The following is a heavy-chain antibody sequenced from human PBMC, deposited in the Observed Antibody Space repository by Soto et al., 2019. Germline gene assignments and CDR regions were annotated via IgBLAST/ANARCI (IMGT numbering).Heavy chain of an antibody. V-gene: IGHV1-69*02. CDR2: IIPILGIA. J-gene: IGHJ6*02. D-gene: IGHD5-12*01. CDR1: GGTFSSYT. CDR3: ARGRMATHYYYGMDV. Sequence: QVQLVQSGAEVKKPGSSVKVSCKASGGTFSSYTISWVRQAPGQWLEWMGRIIPILGIANYAQKFQGRVTITADKSTSTAYMELSSLRSEDTAVYYCARGRMATHYYYGMDVWGQGTTVTVSS.